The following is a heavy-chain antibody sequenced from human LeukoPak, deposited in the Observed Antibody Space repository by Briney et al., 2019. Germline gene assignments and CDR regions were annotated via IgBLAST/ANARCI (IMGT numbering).Heavy chain of an antibody. CDR3: ASEGNYYGSGSLDAFDI. D-gene: IGHD3-10*01. CDR1: GGSFSGYY. CDR2: INHSGST. J-gene: IGHJ3*02. Sequence: PSETLSLTCAVYGGSFSGYYWSWIRQPPGKGLEWVGEINHSGSTNYNPSLKSRVTISVDTSKNQFSLKLSSVTAADTAVYYCASEGNYYGSGSLDAFDIWGQGTMVTVSS. V-gene: IGHV4-34*01.